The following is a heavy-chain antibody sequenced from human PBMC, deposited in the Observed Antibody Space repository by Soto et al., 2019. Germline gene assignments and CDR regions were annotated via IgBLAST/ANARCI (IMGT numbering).Heavy chain of an antibody. V-gene: IGHV3-23*01. CDR1: GFPFDTYA. CDR3: VRKNPGTRPFDY. J-gene: IGHJ4*01. Sequence: TGGSLRLSCAASGFPFDTYAMNWVRQAPGKGLAWVSAIGTDSNTYYADSVKGRFTISRDNSRTTLYLQMNSLRAEDTALYYCVRKNPGTRPFDYWGQGTLVTVSS. CDR2: IGTDSNT.